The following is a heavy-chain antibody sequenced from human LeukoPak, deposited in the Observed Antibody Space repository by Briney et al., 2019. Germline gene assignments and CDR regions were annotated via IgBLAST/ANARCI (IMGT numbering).Heavy chain of an antibody. Sequence: PGGSLRLSCTASGFTFSGYEMNWVRQAPGKGLEWVSYISSSGNSIYYADSVKGRFTISRDNAKNSLYLQMNSLRAEDTAFYYCARDHPVGATSFDSWGQGTLVTVSS. J-gene: IGHJ4*02. CDR3: ARDHPVGATSFDS. CDR1: GFTFSGYE. CDR2: ISSSGNSI. V-gene: IGHV3-48*03. D-gene: IGHD1-26*01.